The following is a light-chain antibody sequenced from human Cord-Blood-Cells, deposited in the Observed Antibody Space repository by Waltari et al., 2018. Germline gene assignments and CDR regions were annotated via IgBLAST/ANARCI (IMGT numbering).Light chain of an antibody. J-gene: IGLJ3*02. CDR1: SSAVGACNL. Sequence: QSALTQPAPVSGSPGQSITIPGPGTSSAVGACNLVAWYQQHPGKAPKLMIYEGSKRPSGVSNRFSGSKSGNTASLTISGLQAEDEADYYCCSYAGSSTWVFGGGTKLTVL. V-gene: IGLV2-23*01. CDR2: EGS. CDR3: CSYAGSSTWV.